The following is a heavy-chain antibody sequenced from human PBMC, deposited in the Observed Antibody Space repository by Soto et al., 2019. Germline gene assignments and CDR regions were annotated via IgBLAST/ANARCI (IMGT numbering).Heavy chain of an antibody. J-gene: IGHJ3*01. CDR1: VFTFSSYA. D-gene: IGHD2-15*01. Sequence: GGSLRLSCAASVFTFSSYAMSWVRQAPGKGLEWVSAISGSGGSTYYADSVKGRFTISRDNSKNTLYLQMNSLRAEDTAVYYCAKGKFVGVAATNGGWEVGGQGTMVTVSS. V-gene: IGHV3-23*01. CDR3: AKGKFVGVAATNGGWEV. CDR2: ISGSGGST.